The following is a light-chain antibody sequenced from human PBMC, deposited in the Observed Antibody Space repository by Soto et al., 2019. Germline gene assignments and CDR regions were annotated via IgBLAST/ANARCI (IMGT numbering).Light chain of an antibody. V-gene: IGKV1-8*01. CDR2: AAS. Sequence: AIRMTQSPSSLSASTGDRVTITCRASQGISSYLAWYQQRQGTAPKLLIYAASNLLSGVPSRFSGSGSGTNFTLTISSLQPEDFATYYCQQSYKTPHTFGQGTKLETK. CDR1: QGISSY. J-gene: IGKJ2*01. CDR3: QQSYKTPHT.